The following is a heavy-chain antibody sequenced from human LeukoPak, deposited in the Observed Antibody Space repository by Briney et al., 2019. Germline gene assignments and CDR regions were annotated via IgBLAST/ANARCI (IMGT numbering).Heavy chain of an antibody. CDR3: ARQAPLAYCGGDCYSDY. J-gene: IGHJ4*02. V-gene: IGHV5-51*01. CDR2: IYPGDSDT. Sequence: GESLKISCKGSGYSFTSYWIGWVRPMPGKGLEWMGIIYPGDSDTRYSPSFQGQVTISADKSISTAYLQWSSLKASDTAMYYCARQAPLAYCGGDCYSDYWGQGTLVTVSS. D-gene: IGHD2-21*01. CDR1: GYSFTSYW.